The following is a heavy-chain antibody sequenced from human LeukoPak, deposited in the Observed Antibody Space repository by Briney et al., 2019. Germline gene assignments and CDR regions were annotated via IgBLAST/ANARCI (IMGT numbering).Heavy chain of an antibody. CDR2: INEGGSVK. V-gene: IGHV3-7*01. CDR3: AKGPRDSDCY. D-gene: IGHD2-21*02. CDR1: GVTFSAYW. J-gene: IGHJ4*02. Sequence: PGGSLRLSCAVSGVTFSAYWMAWVRQSPGKGLECVSEINEGGSVKYYVDSMKGRFTISRDNSKNTLYLHMNFLRAEATAVYYCAKGPRDSDCYGGEGTLVTVSS.